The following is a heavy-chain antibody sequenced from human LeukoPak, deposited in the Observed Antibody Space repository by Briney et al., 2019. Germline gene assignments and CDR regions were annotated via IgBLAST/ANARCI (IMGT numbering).Heavy chain of an antibody. CDR2: IDPSDSYT. CDR3: ASQYCSSTSCHNWFDP. D-gene: IGHD2-2*01. V-gene: IGHV5-10-1*01. CDR1: GYSFTSYW. Sequence: GESLRISCKGSGYSFTSYWISWVRQMPGKGLEWMGRIDPSDSYTNYSPSFQGHVTISADKSISTAYLQWSSLKASDTSMYYCASQYCSSTSCHNWFDPWGQGTLVTVSS. J-gene: IGHJ5*02.